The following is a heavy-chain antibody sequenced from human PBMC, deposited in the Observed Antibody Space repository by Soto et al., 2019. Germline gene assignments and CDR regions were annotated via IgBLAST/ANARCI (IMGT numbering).Heavy chain of an antibody. V-gene: IGHV1-69*06. CDR3: ARVGGYSYGYEGAFDI. CDR2: IIPIFGTA. CDR1: ADTFTSYY. Sequence: SVKVSCKAPADTFTSYYIYWVRQAPGQGLEWMGGIIPIFGTANYAQKFQGRVTITADKSTTTAYMELSSVRSEDTAVYYCARVGGYSYGYEGAFDIWGQGTMVTVSS. D-gene: IGHD5-18*01. J-gene: IGHJ3*02.